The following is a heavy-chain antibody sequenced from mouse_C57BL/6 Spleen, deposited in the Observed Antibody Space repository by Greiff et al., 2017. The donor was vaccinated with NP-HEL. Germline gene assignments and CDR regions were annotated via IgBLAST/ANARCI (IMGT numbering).Heavy chain of an antibody. V-gene: IGHV1-55*01. CDR1: GYTFTSYW. Sequence: QVQLQQPGAELVKPGASVKMSCKASGYTFTSYWITWVKQRPGQGLEWIGVIYPGSGSTNYNEKFKSKATLTVDTSSSTAYMQLSSLTSEDSAVYYCARYDGYSYAMDYWGQGTSVTVSS. D-gene: IGHD2-3*01. J-gene: IGHJ4*01. CDR2: IYPGSGST. CDR3: ARYDGYSYAMDY.